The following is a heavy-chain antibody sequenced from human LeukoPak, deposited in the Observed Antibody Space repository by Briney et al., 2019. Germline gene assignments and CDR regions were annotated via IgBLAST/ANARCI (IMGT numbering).Heavy chain of an antibody. V-gene: IGHV4-39*01. D-gene: IGHD3-10*01. J-gene: IGHJ4*02. CDR1: GGSISSSSYY. CDR3: ARRENPYYYGSGSFDY. Sequence: SETLSLTCTVSGGSISSSSYYWGWIRQPPGKGLEWIGSIYYSGSTYYNPSLKSRVTISVDTSENQFSLKLSSVTAADTAVYYCARRENPYYYGSGSFDYWGQGTLVTVSS. CDR2: IYYSGST.